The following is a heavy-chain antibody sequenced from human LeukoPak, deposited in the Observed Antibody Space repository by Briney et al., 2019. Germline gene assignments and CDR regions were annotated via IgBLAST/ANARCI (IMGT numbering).Heavy chain of an antibody. CDR3: AKDPYYDFWSGYYYFDY. CDR1: GLTFSNYA. J-gene: IGHJ4*02. D-gene: IGHD3-3*01. Sequence: GGSLRLSCAASGLTFSNYAMSWVRQAPGKGLQWVSGISGSGGYTYYADSVKGRFTISRDNSKNTLYLQMNSLRAEDTAIYYCAKDPYYDFWSGYYYFDYWGQGTLVTVSS. CDR2: ISGSGGYT. V-gene: IGHV3-23*01.